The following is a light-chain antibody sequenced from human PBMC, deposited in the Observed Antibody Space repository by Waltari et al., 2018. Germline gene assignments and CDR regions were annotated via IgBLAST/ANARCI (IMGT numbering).Light chain of an antibody. CDR1: QSIGLNY. V-gene: IGKV3-20*01. Sequence: EIVLTQSPGTLSLSPGEKVTPPCRASQSIGLNYLAWYQQKPGQAPRLLIYGASSRATGIPDRFTGSGSGTDFTLSISGVEPEDFAVYYCHHYGSSPFTFGQGTKLEI. J-gene: IGKJ2*01. CDR2: GAS. CDR3: HHYGSSPFT.